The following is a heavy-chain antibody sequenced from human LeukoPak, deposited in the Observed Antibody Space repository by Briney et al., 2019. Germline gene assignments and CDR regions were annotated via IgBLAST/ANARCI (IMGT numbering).Heavy chain of an antibody. J-gene: IGHJ4*02. V-gene: IGHV4-34*01. D-gene: IGHD2-15*01. CDR1: GGSISGYY. CDR2: INHSGST. Sequence: TPSETLSLTCTVSGGSISGYYWSWIRQPPGKGLEWIGEINHSGSTNYNPSLKSRVTISVDTSKNQFSLKLSSVTAADTAVYYCARGGPRYCSGGSCYFGYWGQGTLVTVSS. CDR3: ARGGPRYCSGGSCYFGY.